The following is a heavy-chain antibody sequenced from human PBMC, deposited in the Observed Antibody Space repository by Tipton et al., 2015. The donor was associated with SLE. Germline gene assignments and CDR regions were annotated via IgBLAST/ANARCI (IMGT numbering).Heavy chain of an antibody. CDR3: ARRGGYSYGLAYYYSGMHV. V-gene: IGHV3-74*01. D-gene: IGHD5-18*01. CDR1: GFSFNSYW. J-gene: IGHJ6*02. Sequence: SLRLSCAASGFSFNSYWMHWVRQIPGKGLVWVSRISNDGRSTAYAESVKGRFTISRDNAKNTVYLQMSSLRAEDTAVYYCARRGGYSYGLAYYYSGMHVWGQGTMVAVSS. CDR2: ISNDGRST.